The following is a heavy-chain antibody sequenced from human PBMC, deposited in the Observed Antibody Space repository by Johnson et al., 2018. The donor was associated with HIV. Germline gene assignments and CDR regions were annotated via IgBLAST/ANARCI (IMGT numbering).Heavy chain of an antibody. CDR3: ATPHQAPYNGSYHHDAFDI. CDR1: GFTFRNYL. V-gene: IGHV3-7*03. J-gene: IGHJ3*02. D-gene: IGHD1-26*01. CDR2: IKGDGGEK. Sequence: VQLVESGGGLVQPGGSLRLSCAASGFTFRNYLMSWVRQAPGKGLEWVSNIKGDGGEKFYVDSVKGRFTISRDNAKNSLYLQMNSLRAEDTAVYYCATPHQAPYNGSYHHDAFDIWGQGTMVTVSS.